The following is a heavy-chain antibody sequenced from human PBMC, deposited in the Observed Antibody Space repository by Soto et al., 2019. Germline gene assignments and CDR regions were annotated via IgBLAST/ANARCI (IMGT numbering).Heavy chain of an antibody. CDR3: AKDAPGSGWLSDY. Sequence: GGSLRLSCAASGFTFSIYAMSWVRQVPGKGLEGVSTISGNGGTSYADFVRGRFTISRDNSKSTLYLQMNSLRGDDTAMYYCAKDAPGSGWLSDYWGQGTLVTVSS. J-gene: IGHJ4*02. D-gene: IGHD3-22*01. CDR1: GFTFSIYA. V-gene: IGHV3-23*01. CDR2: ISGNGGT.